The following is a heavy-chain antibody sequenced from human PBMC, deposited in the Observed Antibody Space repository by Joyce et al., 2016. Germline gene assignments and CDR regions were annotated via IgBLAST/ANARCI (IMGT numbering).Heavy chain of an antibody. CDR1: SSSSFY. Sequence: SSSSFYWGWIRQPPGKGLEWIGSIYYSGIAYYNPSLKSRVTISVDSSKYQFSLKLTSLTAADTAVYYCARQSVAATRFSDWFDPWGQGTLVTVSS. CDR3: ARQSVAATRFSDWFDP. D-gene: IGHD6-19*01. V-gene: IGHV4-39*01. J-gene: IGHJ5*02. CDR2: IYYSGIA.